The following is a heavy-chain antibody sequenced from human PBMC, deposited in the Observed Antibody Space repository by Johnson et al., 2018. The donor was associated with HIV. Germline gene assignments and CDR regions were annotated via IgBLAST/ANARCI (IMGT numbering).Heavy chain of an antibody. Sequence: VQLVESGGGLVQPGGSLRLSCAASGFTFSDYYMSWIRQAPGKGLEWVTFIRYDGSEKSYADSVKGRFTISRDNSKNTLYLQMNSLRVEDTALYYCMVAPRPGDVFDIWGQGTMVVVSS. V-gene: IGHV3-30*02. D-gene: IGHD2-8*01. CDR3: MVAPRPGDVFDI. CDR2: IRYDGSEK. J-gene: IGHJ3*02. CDR1: GFTFSDYY.